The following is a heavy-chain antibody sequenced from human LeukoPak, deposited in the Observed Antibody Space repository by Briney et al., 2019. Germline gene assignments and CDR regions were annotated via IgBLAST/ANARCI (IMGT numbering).Heavy chain of an antibody. CDR3: VKTRVGGGWYGYYLDY. V-gene: IGHV3-64D*09. D-gene: IGHD6-19*01. CDR1: GFAFSSFP. CDR2: IRSNGENT. J-gene: IGHJ4*02. Sequence: GSLRLSCSASGFAFSSFPMHWVRQAPGKGLEYVSVIRSNGENTDYADSVKGRFTISRDNSKNTLYLHMSSLRPEDTAVYYCVKTRVGGGWYGYYLDYWGQGTLVTVSS.